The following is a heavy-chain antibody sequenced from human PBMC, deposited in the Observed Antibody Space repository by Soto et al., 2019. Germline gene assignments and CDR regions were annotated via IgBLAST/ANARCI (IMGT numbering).Heavy chain of an antibody. CDR1: GASIRNYY. J-gene: IGHJ4*02. Sequence: SETLSLTCTVSGASIRNYYWSWIRQPPGQGLEWIGNIYYLGSTYYNSSLGNRVLISLDKPKNQFSLRLSSMTAADTSVYYCAGLYPYEASGYHHNYWGQGTLVTVSS. D-gene: IGHD3-22*01. CDR3: AGLYPYEASGYHHNY. CDR2: IYYLGST. V-gene: IGHV4-59*04.